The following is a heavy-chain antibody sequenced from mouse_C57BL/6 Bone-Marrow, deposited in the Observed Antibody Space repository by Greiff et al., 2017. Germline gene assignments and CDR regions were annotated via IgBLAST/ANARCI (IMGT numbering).Heavy chain of an antibody. D-gene: IGHD2-4*01. CDR3: ARDRTMITTDYAMDY. CDR1: GFTFSSYA. Sequence: EVKVVESGGGLVKPGGSLKLSCAASGFTFSSYAMSWVRQTPEKRLEWVATISDGGSYTYYPDNVKGRFTISRDNAKNNLYLQMSHLKSEDTAMYYCARDRTMITTDYAMDYWGQGTSVTVSS. V-gene: IGHV5-4*01. J-gene: IGHJ4*01. CDR2: ISDGGSYT.